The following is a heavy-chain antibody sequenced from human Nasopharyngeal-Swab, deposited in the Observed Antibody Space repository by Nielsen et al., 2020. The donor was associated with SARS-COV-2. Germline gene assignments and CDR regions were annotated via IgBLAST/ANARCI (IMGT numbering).Heavy chain of an antibody. V-gene: IGHV1-3*04. CDR3: VRGSGHSRLRGPLYAH. CDR1: GYTFTSYP. D-gene: IGHD2/OR15-2a*01. Sequence: ASVKVSCKTSGYTFTSYPIHWLRQAPGQRPEWMGWINTATGNTRYSQKFQDRVSITRDSSATVASMELTRLTSEDAGVYYCVRGSGHSRLRGPLYAHWGQGALVTVSS. CDR2: INTATGNT. J-gene: IGHJ4*02.